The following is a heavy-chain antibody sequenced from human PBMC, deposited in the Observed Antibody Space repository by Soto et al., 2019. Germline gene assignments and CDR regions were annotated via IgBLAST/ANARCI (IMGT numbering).Heavy chain of an antibody. CDR1: GFTFSSYA. CDR2: ISGSGGST. J-gene: IGHJ4*02. CDR3: AKDSYYDILTGYYDIDY. V-gene: IGHV3-23*01. D-gene: IGHD3-9*01. Sequence: PGGSLRLSCAASGFTFSSYAMSWVRQAPGKGLEWVSAISGSGGSTYYADSVKGRFTISRDNSKNTLYLQMNSLRAEDTAVYYCAKDSYYDILTGYYDIDYWGQGTLVTVSS.